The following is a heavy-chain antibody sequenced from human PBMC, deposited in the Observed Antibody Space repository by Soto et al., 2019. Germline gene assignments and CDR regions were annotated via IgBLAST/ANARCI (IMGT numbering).Heavy chain of an antibody. J-gene: IGHJ4*02. CDR1: GGSISSGDYY. Sequence: PSETLSLTCTVSGGSISSGDYYWSWIRQPPGKGLEWIGYIYYSGSTYYNPSLKSRVTISVDTSKNQFSLKLSSVTAADTAVYYCARGDYYDSSPMYYFDYWGQGXLVTVSS. CDR3: ARGDYYDSSPMYYFDY. D-gene: IGHD3-22*01. V-gene: IGHV4-30-4*01. CDR2: IYYSGST.